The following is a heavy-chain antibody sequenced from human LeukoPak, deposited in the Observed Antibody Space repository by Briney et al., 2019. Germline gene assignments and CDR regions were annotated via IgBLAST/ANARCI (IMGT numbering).Heavy chain of an antibody. V-gene: IGHV3-30*04. D-gene: IGHD3-16*01. CDR3: ARDASALAPFDY. CDR2: ISYDGSNK. Sequence: GRSLRLSCAASGFTFSSYTMHWVRQAPGKGLEWVAVISYDGSNKYYADSVKGRFTISRDNSKNTLYLQMNSLRAEDTAVYYCARDASALAPFDYWGQGTLVTVSS. CDR1: GFTFSSYT. J-gene: IGHJ4*02.